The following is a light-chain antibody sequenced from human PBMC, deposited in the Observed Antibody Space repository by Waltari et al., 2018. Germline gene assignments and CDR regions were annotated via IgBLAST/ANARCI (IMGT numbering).Light chain of an antibody. V-gene: IGKV3-15*01. CDR2: SAS. CDR3: QQYNDWPT. CDR1: QSVSSN. J-gene: IGKJ4*01. Sequence: EIVMTQSPATLSVSPGERGTLSCRASQSVSSNLAWYQQKPGQAPRLLIYSASTRATGIAARFSCSGSGTEFTLTISSLQSEDFAVYYCQQYNDWPTFGGGTKVEIK.